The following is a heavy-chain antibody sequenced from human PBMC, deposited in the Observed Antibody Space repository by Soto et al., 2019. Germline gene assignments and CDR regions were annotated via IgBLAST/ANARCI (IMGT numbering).Heavy chain of an antibody. J-gene: IGHJ3*01. V-gene: IGHV4-31*01. D-gene: IGHD1-26*01. CDR1: VGSSIIGCYY. Sequence: SSSXSLTCAVSVGSSIIGCYYLSWIRQHPGNVLEWIGYIYYSGITYYNPSLKSLVTISVDTSKNHFSLKLRSVNAADTAVYYCERASSSKKDFCVWGQGTMV. CDR3: ERASSSKKDFCV. CDR2: IYYSGIT.